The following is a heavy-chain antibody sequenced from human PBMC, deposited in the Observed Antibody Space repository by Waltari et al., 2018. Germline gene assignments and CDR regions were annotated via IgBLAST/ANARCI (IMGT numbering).Heavy chain of an antibody. CDR2: ISSSSSYI. J-gene: IGHJ5*02. V-gene: IGHV3-21*01. CDR3: ARDASIAVAGTEWFDP. CDR1: GFTFSSYS. D-gene: IGHD6-19*01. Sequence: EVQLVESGGGLVKPGGSLRLSCAASGFTFSSYSMNWVRQAPGKGVELGSYISSSSSYIYYADSVKGRFTISRDNAKNSRYLQMNSLRAEDTAVYYCARDASIAVAGTEWFDPWGQGTLVTVSS.